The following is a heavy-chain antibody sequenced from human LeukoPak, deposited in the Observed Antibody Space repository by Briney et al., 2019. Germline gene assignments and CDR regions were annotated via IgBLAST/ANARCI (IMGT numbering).Heavy chain of an antibody. Sequence: GGSLRLSCAASGFTFSSYSMNWVRQAPGKGLEWVSSISSSSSYIYYADSVKGRFTISRDNAKNSLYLQMNSLRAEDTAVYYCARVGEQWLFSAHGWFDPWGQGTLVTVSS. CDR2: ISSSSSYI. V-gene: IGHV3-21*01. CDR1: GFTFSSYS. J-gene: IGHJ5*02. CDR3: ARVGEQWLFSAHGWFDP. D-gene: IGHD6-19*01.